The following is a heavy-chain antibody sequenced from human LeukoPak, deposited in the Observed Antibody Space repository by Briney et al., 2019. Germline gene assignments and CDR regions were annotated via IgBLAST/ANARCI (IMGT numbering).Heavy chain of an antibody. Sequence: SVKVSCKASGGTFSSYAISWVRQAPGQGLEWMGGIIPIFGTANYAQKFQGRVTITTDESTSTAYMELSSLRSEDTAVYYCARAHRCSGGSCYPIFNNWFDPWGQGTLVTVSS. CDR3: ARAHRCSGGSCYPIFNNWFDP. J-gene: IGHJ5*02. V-gene: IGHV1-69*05. D-gene: IGHD2-15*01. CDR2: IIPIFGTA. CDR1: GGTFSSYA.